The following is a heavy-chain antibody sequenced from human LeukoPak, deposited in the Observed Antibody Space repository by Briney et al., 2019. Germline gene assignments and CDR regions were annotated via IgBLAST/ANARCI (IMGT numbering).Heavy chain of an antibody. CDR1: GFTFSSYA. Sequence: GGSLRLSCTASGFTFSSYAMSWVRQAPGKGLEWVSAISGSGGSTYYADSVKGRFTISRDNSKNTLYLQMNSLRAEDTAVYYCAKGSLEYYDYVWGSYAGFDYWGQGTLVTVSS. V-gene: IGHV3-23*01. CDR2: ISGSGGST. D-gene: IGHD3-16*01. J-gene: IGHJ4*02. CDR3: AKGSLEYYDYVWGSYAGFDY.